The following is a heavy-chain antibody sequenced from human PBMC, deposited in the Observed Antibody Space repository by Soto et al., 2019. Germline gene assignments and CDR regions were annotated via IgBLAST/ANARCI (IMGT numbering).Heavy chain of an antibody. D-gene: IGHD6-25*01. CDR1: GYTFTGHY. Sequence: ASVKVSCKASGYTFTGHYIHWVRQAPEQGPEWMGEISCESGGTTYAQKFQGRVTLTRDTSITTVYMELSNLRAEDTAVYYCAKDSSVGRFDYWGQGTLVTVSS. CDR3: AKDSSVGRFDY. J-gene: IGHJ4*02. V-gene: IGHV1-2*02. CDR2: ISCESGGT.